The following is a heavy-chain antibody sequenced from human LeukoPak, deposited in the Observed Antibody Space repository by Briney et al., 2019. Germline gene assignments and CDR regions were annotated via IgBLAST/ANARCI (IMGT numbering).Heavy chain of an antibody. V-gene: IGHV4-30-2*01. J-gene: IGHJ4*02. Sequence: SETLSLTCAVSGGSISSGGYSWSWIRQPPGKGLEWIGYIYHSGSTYYNPSLKSRVTISVDTSKNQFSLKLSSVTAADTAVYYCARDFLTGSYYFDYWGQGTLVTVSS. CDR3: ARDFLTGSYYFDY. CDR1: GGSISSGGYS. D-gene: IGHD3-9*01. CDR2: IYHSGST.